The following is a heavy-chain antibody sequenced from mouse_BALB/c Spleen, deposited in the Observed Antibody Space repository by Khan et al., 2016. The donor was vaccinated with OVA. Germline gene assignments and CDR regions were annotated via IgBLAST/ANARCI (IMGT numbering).Heavy chain of an antibody. J-gene: IGHJ3*01. CDR3: ARGGLLRRHGGFAY. CDR2: ISSGGST. D-gene: IGHD1-1*01. CDR1: GFTFSSYA. Sequence: EVELVESGGGLVKPGGSLKLSCAASGFTFSSYAMSWVRQTPEKRLEWVASISSGGSTYYPDSVKGRFTISRDNARNLLYLQMSSLRSEDTAMYYCARGGLLRRHGGFAYWGQGTLVTVSA. V-gene: IGHV5-6-5*01.